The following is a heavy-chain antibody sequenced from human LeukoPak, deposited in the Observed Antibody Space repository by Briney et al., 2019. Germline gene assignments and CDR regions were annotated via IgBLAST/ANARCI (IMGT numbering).Heavy chain of an antibody. D-gene: IGHD5-24*01. J-gene: IGHJ2*01. Sequence: GGSLRLSCAATGLTVSTNYMNWLRQAPGKGLEWVSILYSGSSTYYADSVEGRFTISRDSSKNTLFLQMNGLRAEDTAVYYCARVGDHLHGYLDLWGRGTLVTVSS. CDR3: ARVGDHLHGYLDL. CDR1: GLTVSTNY. V-gene: IGHV3-53*01. CDR2: LYSGSST.